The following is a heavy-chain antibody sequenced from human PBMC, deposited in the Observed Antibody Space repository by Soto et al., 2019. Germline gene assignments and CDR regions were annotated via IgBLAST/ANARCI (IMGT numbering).Heavy chain of an antibody. CDR1: GYTFTSYY. CDR3: ARIIRQQPRPEWFDP. CDR2: MNPNSGNT. D-gene: IGHD6-13*01. Sequence: ASVKVSCKSSGYTFTSYYINWVRQATGQGLEWMGWMNPNSGNTGYAQKFQGRVTMTRNTSISTAYMELSSPRSEDTAVYYCARIIRQQPRPEWFDPWGQGTLVTVSS. V-gene: IGHV1-8*01. J-gene: IGHJ5*02.